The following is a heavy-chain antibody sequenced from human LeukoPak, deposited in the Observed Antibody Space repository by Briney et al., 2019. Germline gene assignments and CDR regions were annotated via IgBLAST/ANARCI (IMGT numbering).Heavy chain of an antibody. V-gene: IGHV3-23*01. CDR2: ISGSGGST. CDR1: GFTFSSYA. Sequence: TGGSLRLSCAASGFTFSSYAMSWVRQAPGKGLEWVSVISGSGGSTYYADSVKGRFTISRDNSKNTLYLQMNSLRAEDTAVYYCARYYYDSSGYYFFDYWGQGTLVTVSS. J-gene: IGHJ4*02. D-gene: IGHD3-22*01. CDR3: ARYYYDSSGYYFFDY.